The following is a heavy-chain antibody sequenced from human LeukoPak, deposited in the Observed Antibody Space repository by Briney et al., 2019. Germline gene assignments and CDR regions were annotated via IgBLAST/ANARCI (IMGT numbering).Heavy chain of an antibody. CDR3: AQQQLGNWFDP. D-gene: IGHD6-13*01. CDR1: GGSFSGYY. Sequence: SETLSLTCAVYGGSFSGYYWSWIRQPPGKGLEWIGEINHSGSTNYNPSLKSRVTISVDTSKNQFSLKLSSVTAADTAVYYCAQQQLGNWFDPWGQGTLVTVSS. V-gene: IGHV4-34*01. CDR2: INHSGST. J-gene: IGHJ5*02.